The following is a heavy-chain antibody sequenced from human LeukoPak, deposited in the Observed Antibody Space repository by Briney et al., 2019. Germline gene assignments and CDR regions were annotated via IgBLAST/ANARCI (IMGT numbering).Heavy chain of an antibody. D-gene: IGHD3-22*01. Sequence: HPGRSLRLSFSPSGFTSRRYGMRGGPQAPGKGPGRGAVISYDGSNKYYAASVKGRFTISRDNSKNTLYLQMSSLRAEDTAVYYCARHGPLLNYESSGYYLDYWGQGTLVTVSS. CDR1: GFTSRRYG. J-gene: IGHJ4*02. CDR3: ARHGPLLNYESSGYYLDY. CDR2: ISYDGSNK. V-gene: IGHV3-30*03.